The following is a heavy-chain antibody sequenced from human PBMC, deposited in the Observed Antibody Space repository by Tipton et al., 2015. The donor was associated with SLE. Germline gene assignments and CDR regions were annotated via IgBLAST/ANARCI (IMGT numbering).Heavy chain of an antibody. CDR1: GFTFSSYG. D-gene: IGHD1-26*01. V-gene: IGHV3-33*01. CDR3: ARERTVGALSFDL. Sequence: SGFTFSSYGMHWVRQAPGKGLEWVAVIWYDGSNKYYADSVKGRFTISRDNSKNTLYLQMNSLRAEDTAVYYCARERTVGALSFDLWGRGTLVTVSS. J-gene: IGHJ2*01. CDR2: IWYDGSNK.